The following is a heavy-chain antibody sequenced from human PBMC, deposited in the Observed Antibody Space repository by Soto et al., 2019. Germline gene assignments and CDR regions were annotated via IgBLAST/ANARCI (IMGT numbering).Heavy chain of an antibody. Sequence: EPLSRTRTGSGGSIRSYYWTWIRQPPGKGLEWIGYIFYSGSTNYNPSLKSRVTISVDTSKNQFSLKLSSVTAADTAVYYCARDRWNDAGSFDIWGQGTMVT. D-gene: IGHD1-1*01. CDR1: GGSIRSYY. V-gene: IGHV4-59*01. CDR2: IFYSGST. CDR3: ARDRWNDAGSFDI. J-gene: IGHJ3*02.